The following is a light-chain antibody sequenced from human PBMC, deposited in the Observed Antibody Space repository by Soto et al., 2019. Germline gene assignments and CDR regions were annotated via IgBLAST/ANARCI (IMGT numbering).Light chain of an antibody. CDR3: AAWDDSLSGVV. CDR2: SNN. Sequence: QSVLTQPPSASGTPGQRVTISCSGGSSNIGTNYVYWYQQLPATAPKLLIYSNNQRPSGVPDRFSGSRSGTSASLAISGLRSEDEANYYCAAWDDSLSGVVFGGGTKLTVL. V-gene: IGLV1-47*01. J-gene: IGLJ2*01. CDR1: SSNIGTNY.